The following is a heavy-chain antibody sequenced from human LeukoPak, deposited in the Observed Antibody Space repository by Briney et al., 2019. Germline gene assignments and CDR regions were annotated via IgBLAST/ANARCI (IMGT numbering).Heavy chain of an antibody. CDR2: IKQDGSEK. V-gene: IGHV3-7*03. D-gene: IGHD1-26*01. Sequence: PAGGSLRLSCAASGFTFSSYWMSWVRQAPGKGLEWVANIKQDGSEKYYVDSVKGRFTISRDNSKNTLYLQMDSLRAEDTAVYYCAKETSSGNFVTIDCWGQGILVTVSS. CDR3: AKETSSGNFVTIDC. CDR1: GFTFSSYW. J-gene: IGHJ4*02.